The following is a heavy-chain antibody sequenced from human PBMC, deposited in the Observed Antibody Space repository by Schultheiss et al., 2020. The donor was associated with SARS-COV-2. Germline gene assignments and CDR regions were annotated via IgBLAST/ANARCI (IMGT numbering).Heavy chain of an antibody. CDR1: GYTFTSYG. J-gene: IGHJ6*02. D-gene: IGHD5-18*01. CDR2: ISAYNGNT. V-gene: IGHV1-18*04. Sequence: ASVKVSCKASGYTFTSYGISWVRQAPGQGLEWMGWISAYNGNTNYAQKLQGRVTMTRDTSISTAYMELSRLRSDDTAVYYCARVRGGYSYGYGAGGMDVWGQGTTVTVSS. CDR3: ARVRGGYSYGYGAGGMDV.